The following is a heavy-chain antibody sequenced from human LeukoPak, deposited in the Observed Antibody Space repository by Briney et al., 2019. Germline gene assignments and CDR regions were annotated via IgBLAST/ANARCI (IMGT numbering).Heavy chain of an antibody. CDR1: GFTFSSYW. CDR2: IKQDGSEK. CDR3: AKGYWFDP. J-gene: IGHJ5*02. Sequence: GGSLRLSCAASGFTFSSYWKSWVRQAPGKGLEWVANIKQDGSEKYYVDSVKGRFTISRDNAKNSLYLQMNSLRAEDTAVYYCAKGYWFDPWGQGTLVTVSS. V-gene: IGHV3-7*01.